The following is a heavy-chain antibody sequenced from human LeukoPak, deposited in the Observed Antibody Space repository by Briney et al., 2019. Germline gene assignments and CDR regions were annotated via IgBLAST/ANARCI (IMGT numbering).Heavy chain of an antibody. CDR1: GYTFNSYY. CDR3: ARAGDTAMVIEY. D-gene: IGHD5-18*01. V-gene: IGHV1-46*02. J-gene: IGHJ4*02. Sequence: ASVKVSCKASGYTFNSYYMHWVRQAPGQGLEWMGIINPSGGSTSHAQKFQGRVTMTRATSTSTVYMELSSLRSEDTAVYYCARAGDTAMVIEYWGPGTLVTISS. CDR2: INPSGGST.